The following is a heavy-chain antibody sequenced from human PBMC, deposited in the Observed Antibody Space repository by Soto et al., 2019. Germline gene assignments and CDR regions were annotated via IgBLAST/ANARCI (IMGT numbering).Heavy chain of an antibody. Sequence: PGGSLRLSCAASGFTFSSNSMSWVRQAPGKGLEWVASISGGGATTYYADSVKGRFTISRDNSEDTLYLQMNSLRAEDTAVYYCAKQAGYSSDPFDYWGQGTLVTVSS. J-gene: IGHJ4*02. CDR2: ISGGGATT. D-gene: IGHD6-19*01. CDR1: GFTFSSNS. CDR3: AKQAGYSSDPFDY. V-gene: IGHV3-23*01.